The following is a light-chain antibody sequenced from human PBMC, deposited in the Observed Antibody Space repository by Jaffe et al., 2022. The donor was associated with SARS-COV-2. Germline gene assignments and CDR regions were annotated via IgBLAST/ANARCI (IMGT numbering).Light chain of an antibody. CDR1: QDISNY. CDR2: AAS. CDR3: QKYDGAPWT. Sequence: DIQMTQSPSSLSASVGDRVTITCRASQDISNYLAWYQQRPGKVPKLLIYAASALQSGVPSRFSGSGSGTDFSLTIYGLQPEDVATYYCQKYDGAPWTFGQGTKVEIK. J-gene: IGKJ1*01. V-gene: IGKV1-27*01.